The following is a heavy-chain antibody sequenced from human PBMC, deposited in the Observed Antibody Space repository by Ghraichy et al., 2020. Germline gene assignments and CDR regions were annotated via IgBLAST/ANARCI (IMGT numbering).Heavy chain of an antibody. CDR3: ARRDHNYNYAMDV. Sequence: GGSLRLSCKGSGYSFTSYWIAWVRQMPGKGLEWMGIIYPGDSDTRYSPSFQGQVTISADKSISTAYLQWRSLKASDTAIYYCARRDHNYNYAMDVWGQGTTDTVSS. V-gene: IGHV5-51*01. CDR1: GYSFTSYW. CDR2: IYPGDSDT. J-gene: IGHJ6*02.